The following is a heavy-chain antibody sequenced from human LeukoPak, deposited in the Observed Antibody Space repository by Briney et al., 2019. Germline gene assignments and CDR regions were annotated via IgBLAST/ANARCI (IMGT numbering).Heavy chain of an antibody. Sequence: GGSLRLSCAASGFTFSSYSMNWVRQAPGKGLEWVSSISSSSSYIYYADSVKGRFTISRDNAKNSLYLQMNSLRAEDTVVYYCARDGGTADPYFDYWGQGTLVTVSS. D-gene: IGHD2-15*01. J-gene: IGHJ4*02. CDR1: GFTFSSYS. V-gene: IGHV3-21*01. CDR3: ARDGGTADPYFDY. CDR2: ISSSSSYI.